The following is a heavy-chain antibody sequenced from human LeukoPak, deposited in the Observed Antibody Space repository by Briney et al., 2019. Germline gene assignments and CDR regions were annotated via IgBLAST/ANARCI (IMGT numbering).Heavy chain of an antibody. J-gene: IGHJ6*02. V-gene: IGHV1-69*04. CDR2: IIPILGIA. CDR3: ARFSNYVFLDYYYGMDV. CDR1: GGTFSSYA. Sequence: GSSVKVSCKASGGTFSSYAISWVRQAPGQGLEWMGGIIPILGIANYAQKFQGRVTITADKSTSTAYMELSSLRSEDTAVYYCARFSNYVFLDYYYGMDVWGQGTTVTVSS. D-gene: IGHD4-11*01.